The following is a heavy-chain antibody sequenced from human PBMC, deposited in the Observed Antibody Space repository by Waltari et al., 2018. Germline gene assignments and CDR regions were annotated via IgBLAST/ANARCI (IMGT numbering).Heavy chain of an antibody. Sequence: QLQLQESGPGLVKPSETLSLTCTVSGGSISSSSYYWGWIRQPPGKGLEWIGSIFYSGSTYDHPSLKSRITISVDTSKNQFSLKLNSVTAADTAVYYCARDGSRTIIRGVLGYWGQGTLVTVSA. CDR3: ARDGSRTIIRGVLGY. V-gene: IGHV4-39*02. D-gene: IGHD3-10*01. CDR1: GGSISSSSYY. J-gene: IGHJ4*02. CDR2: IFYSGST.